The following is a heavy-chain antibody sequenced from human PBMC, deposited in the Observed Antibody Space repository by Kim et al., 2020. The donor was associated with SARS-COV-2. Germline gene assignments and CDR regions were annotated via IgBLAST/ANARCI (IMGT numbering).Heavy chain of an antibody. CDR3: ARLRGGSVAEFDY. D-gene: IGHD6-19*01. V-gene: IGHV4-59*01. J-gene: IGHJ4*02. CDR2: IHYTGST. Sequence: SETLSLTCTVSSGSITSYYWGWIRQPPGKGLEWIGYIHYTGSTNYNPSLKSRVTNSMDTSKNQFSLGLTSVTAADTAVYYCARLRGGSVAEFDYWGQGILVTVSS. CDR1: SGSITSYY.